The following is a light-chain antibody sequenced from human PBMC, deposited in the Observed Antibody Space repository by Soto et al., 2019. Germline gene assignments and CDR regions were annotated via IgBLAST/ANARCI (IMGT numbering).Light chain of an antibody. CDR1: SSDVGGYNY. CDR3: TSYAGGNNV. V-gene: IGLV2-8*01. Sequence: QSALTQPPSASGSPGQSVTISCTGTSSDVGGYNYVSWYQQHAGKVPKLMVYEVNKRPSGVPDRFSGSKSGNTASLTVSGLQAVDEADYYCTSYAGGNNVFGTGTKLTVL. CDR2: EVN. J-gene: IGLJ1*01.